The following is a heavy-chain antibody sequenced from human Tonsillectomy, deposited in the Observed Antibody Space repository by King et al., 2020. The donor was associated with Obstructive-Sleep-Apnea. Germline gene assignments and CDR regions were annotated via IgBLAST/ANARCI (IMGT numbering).Heavy chain of an antibody. Sequence: QLVQSGAEVKKPGASVKVSCKASGYTFTSYYMHWVRQAPGQGLEWMGIINPSGGSTSYAQKFQGRVTMTRDTSTSTVYMELSSLRSEDTAVYYCARERVATTIYYYYGMDVWGHGTTVTVSS. CDR2: INPSGGST. D-gene: IGHD5-24*01. CDR3: ARERVATTIYYYYGMDV. V-gene: IGHV1-46*01. J-gene: IGHJ6*02. CDR1: GYTFTSYY.